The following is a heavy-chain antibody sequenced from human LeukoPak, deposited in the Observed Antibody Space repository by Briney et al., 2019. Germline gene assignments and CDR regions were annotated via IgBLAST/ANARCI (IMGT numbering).Heavy chain of an antibody. CDR3: ATTTAGFDY. Sequence: GGSLRLSCAASGFTFSNYWMSWVRQAPGKGLEWVANIKQDGSEEYYVDSVKGRFTISRGNAKNSLYLQMNSLRAEDTAVYYCATTTAGFDYWGQGTLVSVSS. CDR2: IKQDGSEE. CDR1: GFTFSNYW. V-gene: IGHV3-7*03. J-gene: IGHJ4*02. D-gene: IGHD6-13*01.